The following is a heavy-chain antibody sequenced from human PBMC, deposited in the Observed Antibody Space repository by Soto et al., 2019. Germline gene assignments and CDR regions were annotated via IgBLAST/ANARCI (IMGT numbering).Heavy chain of an antibody. J-gene: IGHJ4*02. V-gene: IGHV3-48*02. CDR1: RFTFSSYS. CDR2: ISSSSSTI. Sequence: EVQLVESGGGLVQPGGSLRLSCAASRFTFSSYSMNWVRQAPGKGLEWVSYISSSSSTIYYADSVKGRFTISRDNAKNSLYLQMNSLRDEDTAVYYSARLAAEYSRSSGQLDYWGQGTLVTVSS. CDR3: ARLAAEYSRSSGQLDY. D-gene: IGHD6-6*01.